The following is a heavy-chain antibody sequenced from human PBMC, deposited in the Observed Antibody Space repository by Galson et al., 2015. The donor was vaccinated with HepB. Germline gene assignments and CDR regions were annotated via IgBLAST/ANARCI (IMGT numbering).Heavy chain of an antibody. J-gene: IGHJ4*02. CDR1: GESFSGCS. Sequence: SETLSLTCGDYGESFSGCSWNWIRQPPGRGLEWIGEINHSGSTDYNPSLKSRVTISVDTSKNHFSLKLSSVTAADTAVYYCAKSLHLGESRTYYFDYWGQGTLVTVSS. V-gene: IGHV4-34*01. CDR2: INHSGST. CDR3: AKSLHLGESRTYYFDY. D-gene: IGHD3-16*01.